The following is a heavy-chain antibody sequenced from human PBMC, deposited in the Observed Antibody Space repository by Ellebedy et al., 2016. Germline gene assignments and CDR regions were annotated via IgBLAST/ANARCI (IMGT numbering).Heavy chain of an antibody. CDR1: GGSISSGGYY. D-gene: IGHD4-11*01. CDR2: IYYSGST. V-gene: IGHV4-31*03. CDR3: ARFGSNYGYFDY. Sequence: LRLSXTVSGGSISSGGYYWSWIRQHPGKGLEWIGYIYYSGSTYYNPSLKSRVTISVDTSKNQFSLKLSSVTAADTAVYYCARFGSNYGYFDYWGQGTLVTVSS. J-gene: IGHJ4*02.